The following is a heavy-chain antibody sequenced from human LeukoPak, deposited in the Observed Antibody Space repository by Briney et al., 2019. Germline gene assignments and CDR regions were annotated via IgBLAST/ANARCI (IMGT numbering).Heavy chain of an antibody. D-gene: IGHD6-6*01. J-gene: IGHJ6*03. CDR2: IIPIFGTA. CDR1: GGTFSSYA. V-gene: IGHV1-69*06. CDR3: AREGYSSSYYYMDV. Sequence: GASVKVSCKASGGTFSSYAISWVRQAPGQGLEWMGGIIPIFGTANYAQKFQGRVTITADKSTSTAYMELSSLRSEDAAVYYCAREGYSSSYYYMDVWGKGTTVTVSS.